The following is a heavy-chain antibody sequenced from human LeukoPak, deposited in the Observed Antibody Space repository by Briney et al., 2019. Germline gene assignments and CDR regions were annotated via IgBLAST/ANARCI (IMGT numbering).Heavy chain of an antibody. V-gene: IGHV4-59*11. J-gene: IGHJ4*02. Sequence: PSETLSLTYTVSGGSISSHYWTWIRQPPGKGLEWIGYIHYSGSTNYNPSLKSRVTISVDTSKTQISLKLTSVTAADTAVYYCARGVSRLWCENWGQGTLVTVSS. D-gene: IGHD4/OR15-4a*01. CDR3: ARGVSRLWCEN. CDR2: IHYSGST. CDR1: GGSISSHY.